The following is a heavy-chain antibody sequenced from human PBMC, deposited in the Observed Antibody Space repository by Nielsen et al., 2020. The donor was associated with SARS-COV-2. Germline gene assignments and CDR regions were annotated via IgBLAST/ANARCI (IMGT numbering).Heavy chain of an antibody. Sequence: GGSLRLSCAASGFTFSSYAMHWVRQAPGKGLEYVSAISSNGGSTYYANSVKGRFTISRDNSKNTLYLQMGSLRAEDMAVYYCARSSESDIVGVTAANNWFDPWGQGTLVTVSS. CDR2: ISSNGGST. V-gene: IGHV3-64*01. J-gene: IGHJ5*02. CDR3: ARSSESDIVGVTAANNWFDP. D-gene: IGHD2-2*01. CDR1: GFTFSSYA.